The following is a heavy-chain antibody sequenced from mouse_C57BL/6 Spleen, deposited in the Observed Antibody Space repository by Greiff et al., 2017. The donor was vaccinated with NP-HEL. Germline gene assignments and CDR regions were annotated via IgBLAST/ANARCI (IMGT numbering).Heavy chain of an antibody. J-gene: IGHJ2*01. CDR3: ARSFNGGNYFDY. CDR1: GYTFTSYW. Sequence: QVQLQQSGAELVKPGASVKMSCKASGYTFTSYWIGWAKQRPGHGLEWIGDIYPGGGYTNYNEKFKGKATLTADKSSSTAYMQFSSLTSEDSAIYYCARSFNGGNYFDYWGQGTTLTVSS. CDR2: IYPGGGYT. V-gene: IGHV1-63*01.